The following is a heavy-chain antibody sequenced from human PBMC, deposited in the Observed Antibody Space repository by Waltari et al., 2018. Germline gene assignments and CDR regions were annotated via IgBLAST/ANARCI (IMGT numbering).Heavy chain of an antibody. CDR3: ARAVAGTLFDY. Sequence: EVQLVESGGGLVQPGGSLRLSCAASGFTFSSYDMPWVRQATGKGLEWVSAIGTAGDTYYPGSVKGRFTISRENAKNSLYLQMNSLRAGDTAVYYCARAVAGTLFDYWGQGTLVTVSS. CDR2: IGTAGDT. J-gene: IGHJ4*02. CDR1: GFTFSSYD. V-gene: IGHV3-13*01. D-gene: IGHD6-19*01.